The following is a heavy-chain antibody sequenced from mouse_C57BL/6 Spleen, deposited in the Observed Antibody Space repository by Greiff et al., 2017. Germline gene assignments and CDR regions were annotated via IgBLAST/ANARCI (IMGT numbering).Heavy chain of an antibody. CDR3: ARSPNVVTLMDY. CDR1: GYTFTSYW. J-gene: IGHJ4*01. D-gene: IGHD2-1*01. V-gene: IGHV1-55*01. CDR2: IYPGSGST. Sequence: VQLQQPGAELVKPGASVKMSCKASGYTFTSYWITWVKQRPGQGLEWIGDIYPGSGSTNYNEKFKSKATLTVDTSSSTAYMQLSSLTSEDSAVYYCARSPNVVTLMDYWGQGTSVTVSS.